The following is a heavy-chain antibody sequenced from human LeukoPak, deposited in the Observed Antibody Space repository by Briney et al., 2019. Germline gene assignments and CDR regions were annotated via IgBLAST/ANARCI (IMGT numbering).Heavy chain of an antibody. V-gene: IGHV3-23*01. J-gene: IGHJ5*02. CDR3: AKSAYSSGWSPLDP. Sequence: GGSLRLSCAASGFTFNNFAMSWVRQAPGKGLEWVSAISGSGGSTYYADSVKGRFTISRDNSKNTLYLQMNSLRAEDTAVYYCAKSAYSSGWSPLDPWGQGTLVTVSS. CDR2: ISGSGGST. CDR1: GFTFNNFA. D-gene: IGHD6-19*01.